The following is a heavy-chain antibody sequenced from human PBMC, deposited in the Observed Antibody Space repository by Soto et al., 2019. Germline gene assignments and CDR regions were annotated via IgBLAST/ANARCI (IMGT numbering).Heavy chain of an antibody. D-gene: IGHD2-15*01. V-gene: IGHV3-33*01. J-gene: IGHJ4*02. CDR1: GFTFSSYG. CDR2: IWYDGSNK. CDR3: ARDLCSGGSCYPFDY. Sequence: GGFLRLSCAASGFTFSSYGMHWVRQAPGKGLEWVAVIWYDGSNKYYADSVKGRFTISRDNSKNTLYLQMNSLRAEDTAVYYCARDLCSGGSCYPFDYWGQGTLVTVSS.